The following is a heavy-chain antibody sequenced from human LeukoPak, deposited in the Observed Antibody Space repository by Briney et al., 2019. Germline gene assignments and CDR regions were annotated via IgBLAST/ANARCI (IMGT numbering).Heavy chain of an antibody. CDR3: ARGFLNGSGYIDY. Sequence: PGRSLRLSCAASGFTFSSYAMHWVRQAPGKGLEWVAVISYDGSNKYYADSVKGRFTISRDNSKNTLYLQMNSLRAEDTAVYYCARGFLNGSGYIDYWGQGALVT. CDR2: ISYDGSNK. V-gene: IGHV3-30*01. CDR1: GFTFSSYA. J-gene: IGHJ4*02. D-gene: IGHD2-21*01.